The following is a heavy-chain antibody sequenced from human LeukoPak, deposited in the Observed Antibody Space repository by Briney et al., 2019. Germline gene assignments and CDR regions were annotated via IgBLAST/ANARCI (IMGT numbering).Heavy chain of an antibody. V-gene: IGHV1-2*02. CDR3: ARGGYYDSSGYYYFDY. J-gene: IGHJ4*02. CDR1: GYTFTGYY. D-gene: IGHD3-22*01. CDR2: INPNSGGT. Sequence: ASVKVSCKASGYTFTGYYMHWVRQAPGQGLEWMGWINPNSGGTNYAQKFQGRVTMTRDTSISTAYMELSRLRSDDTAVYYCARGGYYDSSGYYYFDYWGQGTLVTISS.